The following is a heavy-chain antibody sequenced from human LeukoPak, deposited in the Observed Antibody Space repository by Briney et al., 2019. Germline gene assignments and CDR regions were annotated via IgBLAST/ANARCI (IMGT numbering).Heavy chain of an antibody. Sequence: PSETLSLTCSVSGGAVRTTLYYWVWIRQFPGKGLQWIGSVFYDGSTFYNPSLKSRVSISGDTSKNQFSLKMYSVTAADTAVYYCARRPSPPDAFDIWGQGTVVTVSS. CDR1: GGAVRTTLYY. J-gene: IGHJ3*02. V-gene: IGHV4-39*01. CDR2: VFYDGST. CDR3: ARRPSPPDAFDI.